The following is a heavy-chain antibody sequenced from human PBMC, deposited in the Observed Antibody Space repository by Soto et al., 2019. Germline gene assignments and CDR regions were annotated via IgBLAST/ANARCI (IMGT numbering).Heavy chain of an antibody. CDR3: TTGYATIDYYGMDV. CDR1: GFTFDNAW. J-gene: IGHJ6*02. D-gene: IGHD5-12*01. V-gene: IGHV3-15*07. Sequence: EVQLVESGGDLVRPGGSLILSCAASGFTFDNAWMSWVRRAPGKGLEWVGRIKTKTDGGTTDYAAPVKGRFVISRDDSKNTLYLQMYSLKTEDAAVYYCTTGYATIDYYGMDVWGQGTTVTVSS. CDR2: IKTKTDGGTT.